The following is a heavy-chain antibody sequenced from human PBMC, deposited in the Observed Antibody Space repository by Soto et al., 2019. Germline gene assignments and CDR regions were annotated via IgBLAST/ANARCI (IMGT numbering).Heavy chain of an antibody. J-gene: IGHJ4*02. Sequence: QVQLVQSGAEVKKPGASVKVSCKASGYTFTSYGISWVRQAPGQGLEWMGWISAYNGNTNYAQKLQGRVTMTTDTSTSKGYMELRGLRSGGPGVFYRSRGAPPGDYWGQGTLVTVSS. V-gene: IGHV1-18*01. CDR2: ISAYNGNT. CDR1: GYTFTSYG. CDR3: SRGAPPGDY.